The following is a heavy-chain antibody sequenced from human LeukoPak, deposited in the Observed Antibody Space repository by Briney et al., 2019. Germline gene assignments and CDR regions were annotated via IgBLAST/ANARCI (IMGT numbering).Heavy chain of an antibody. D-gene: IGHD5-18*01. CDR2: VSTSNGDT. Sequence: GASVKVSCKTSGYNFNRYTITWGRQAPGQGLEWMGWVSTSNGDTNYADKFQGRVTMTKKTVTRTAYKELRRLRYGDTAMYFCARVSDTSMVTPGFDSWGQGTLVTVSS. CDR1: GYNFNRYT. CDR3: ARVSDTSMVTPGFDS. V-gene: IGHV1-18*01. J-gene: IGHJ4*02.